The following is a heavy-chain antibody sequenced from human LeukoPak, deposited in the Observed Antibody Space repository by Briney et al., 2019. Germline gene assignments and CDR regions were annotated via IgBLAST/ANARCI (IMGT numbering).Heavy chain of an antibody. Sequence: GGSLRLSCAASGFTFSSYGMHWVRQAPGKGLEWVAFIRYDGSNKYYADSVEGRFTISRDNSKNTLYLQMNSLRAEDTAVYYCAKLCGGSCYSDYWGQGTLVTVSS. CDR3: AKLCGGSCYSDY. CDR2: IRYDGSNK. J-gene: IGHJ4*02. D-gene: IGHD2-15*01. V-gene: IGHV3-30*02. CDR1: GFTFSSYG.